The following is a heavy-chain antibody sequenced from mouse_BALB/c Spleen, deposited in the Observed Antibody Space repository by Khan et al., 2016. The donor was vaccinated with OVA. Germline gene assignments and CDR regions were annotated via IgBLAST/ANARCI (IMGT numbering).Heavy chain of an antibody. CDR1: GYTFTNYG. D-gene: IGHD2-14*01. CDR3: ARVGYSGIMDY. Sequence: QIQLVQSGPELKKPGETVKISCKASGYTFTNYGMNWVRQAPGKGLKWMGWINTSTGEPTYADDFRGRFAFSLETSASTAYLQINNLKDEDTATYFCARVGYSGIMDYWGQGTSGTVSS. J-gene: IGHJ4*01. CDR2: INTSTGEP. V-gene: IGHV9-3-1*01.